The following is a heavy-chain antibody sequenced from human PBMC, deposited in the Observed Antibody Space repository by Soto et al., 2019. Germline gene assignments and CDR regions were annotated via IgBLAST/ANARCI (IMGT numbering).Heavy chain of an antibody. D-gene: IGHD2-15*01. CDR2: ISSSSSYI. Sequence: EVQLVESGGGLVKPGGSLRLSCAASGFTFSSYSMNWVRQAPGKGLEWVSSISSSSSYIYYADSVKGRFTISRDNAKNSLYLQMNSLRAEDTAVCYCASGPSGAYDYWGQGTLVTVSS. J-gene: IGHJ4*02. CDR3: ASGPSGAYDY. V-gene: IGHV3-21*01. CDR1: GFTFSSYS.